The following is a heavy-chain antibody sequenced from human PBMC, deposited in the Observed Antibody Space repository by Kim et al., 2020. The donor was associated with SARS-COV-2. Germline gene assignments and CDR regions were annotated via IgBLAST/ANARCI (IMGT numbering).Heavy chain of an antibody. V-gene: IGHV1-18*01. CDR3: ARAAAAAGSAFDY. J-gene: IGHJ4*02. Sequence: AQKPQGRVTMHTDTSTSTAYMELRSLRSDDTAVYYCARAAAAAGSAFDYWGQGTLVTVSS. D-gene: IGHD6-13*01.